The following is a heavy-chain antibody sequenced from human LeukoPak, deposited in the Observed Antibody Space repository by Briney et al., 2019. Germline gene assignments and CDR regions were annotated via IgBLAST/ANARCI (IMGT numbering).Heavy chain of an antibody. V-gene: IGHV1-2*02. CDR2: INPNSGGT. D-gene: IGHD6-13*01. CDR3: ARELSAAAGNWFDP. Sequence: ASVKVSCKASGYTFIRYYMHWVRQAPGQALEWMGWINPNSGGTNYAQKFQGRVTMTRDTSISTAYMELSRLRSDDTAVYYCARELSAAAGNWFDPWGQGTLVTVSS. J-gene: IGHJ5*02. CDR1: GYTFIRYY.